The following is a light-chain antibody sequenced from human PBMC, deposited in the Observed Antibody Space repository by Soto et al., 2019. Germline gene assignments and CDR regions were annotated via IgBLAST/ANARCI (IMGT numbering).Light chain of an antibody. CDR3: QSYDSDFVI. Sequence: QSALTQPASVSGSPGQSITISCIGTSSDVGSYNLVSWYQQHPGKAPKVLIYEVSERPSGVSNRFSGSKSGNTASLTISGLQTEDEADYYCQSYDSDFVIFGGGTQLTVL. V-gene: IGLV2-23*02. CDR1: SSDVGSYNL. J-gene: IGLJ2*01. CDR2: EVS.